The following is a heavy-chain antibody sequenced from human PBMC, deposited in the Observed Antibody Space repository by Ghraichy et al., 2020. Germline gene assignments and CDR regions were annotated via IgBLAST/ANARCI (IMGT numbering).Heavy chain of an antibody. CDR1: GGTISSYA. D-gene: IGHD6-19*01. CDR2: IIPILGVP. V-gene: IGHV1-69*04. CDR3: ARDENTSGWLLNT. Sequence: SVKVSCKASGGTISSYAISWVRQAPGQGLEWMGRIIPILGVPTYAQKFQDRVTITADKSTGTAYLEVSSVRSEDTAIYYCARDENTSGWLLNTWGQGTLVPVSS. J-gene: IGHJ5*02.